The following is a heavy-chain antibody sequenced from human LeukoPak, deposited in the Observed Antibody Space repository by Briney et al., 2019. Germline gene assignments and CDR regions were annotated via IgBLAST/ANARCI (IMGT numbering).Heavy chain of an antibody. CDR2: IKPDGSEK. V-gene: IGHV3-7*05. Sequence: GGSLRLSCAASGFAFTTFWMTWVRQAPGKGLEWVAKIKPDGSEKYYVDSVKGRFTITRGNAQNSLYLQINSLRVEDTAVYYCARSDLWSGYHRGYLDYWGQGTLVTVSS. D-gene: IGHD3-3*01. CDR3: ARSDLWSGYHRGYLDY. CDR1: GFAFTTFW. J-gene: IGHJ4*02.